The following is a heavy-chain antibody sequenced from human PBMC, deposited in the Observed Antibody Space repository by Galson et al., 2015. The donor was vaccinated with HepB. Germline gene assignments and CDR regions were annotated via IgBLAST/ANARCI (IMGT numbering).Heavy chain of an antibody. J-gene: IGHJ4*02. V-gene: IGHV1-69-2*01. CDR2: VDPEDGEP. Sequence: VKVSCKVSGYTFTDYYIHWVQQAPGKGLEWMGLVDPEDGEPIYAENFQGRVTITADTSTDTSYMELSSLTSEDTAVYYCSTGARGFDYWGQGTLVTVSS. CDR3: STGARGFDY. D-gene: IGHD1-26*01. CDR1: GYTFTDYY.